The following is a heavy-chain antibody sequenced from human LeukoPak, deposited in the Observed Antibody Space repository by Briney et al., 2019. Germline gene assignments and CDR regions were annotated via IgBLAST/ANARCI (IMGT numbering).Heavy chain of an antibody. V-gene: IGHV4-61*02. CDR1: GGSISSGSYY. Sequence: PSETLSLTCTVSGGSISSGSYYWSWIRQPAGKGLEWIGRIYTSGSTNYSPSLKSRVTISVDTSKNQFSLRLSSVTAADTAAYFCARENWRSKSIDFDSWGQGTLVTVSS. CDR3: ARENWRSKSIDFDS. D-gene: IGHD6-6*01. J-gene: IGHJ4*02. CDR2: IYTSGST.